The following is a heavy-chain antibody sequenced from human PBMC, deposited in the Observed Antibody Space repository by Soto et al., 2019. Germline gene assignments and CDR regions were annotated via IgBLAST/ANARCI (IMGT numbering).Heavy chain of an antibody. D-gene: IGHD5-18*01. J-gene: IGHJ6*02. CDR2: INSDGNST. Sequence: EVQLVESGGGLVQPGGSLRLSCAASGFTFSSYWMHWVRQAPGKGLVWVSRINSDGNSTSYADSVKGRFTISRDNAKNTLYLQMNSLGAEDTAVYYCAREGYSYGGYYYYGMDVWGQGTKVTVSS. CDR3: AREGYSYGGYYYYGMDV. CDR1: GFTFSSYW. V-gene: IGHV3-74*01.